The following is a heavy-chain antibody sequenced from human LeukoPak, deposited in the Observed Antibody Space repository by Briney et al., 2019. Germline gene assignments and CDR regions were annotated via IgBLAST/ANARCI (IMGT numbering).Heavy chain of an antibody. V-gene: IGHV3-74*01. CDR3: AKYIGSGWWLVGYFDY. CDR1: GFTFSSYW. Sequence: GGSLRLSCAASGFTFSSYWMHWVRQAPGKGLVWVSRINSDGSSTSYADSVKGRFTISRDNAKNTLYLQMNSLRAEDTAVYYCAKYIGSGWWLVGYFDYWGQGTLVTVSS. D-gene: IGHD6-19*01. CDR2: INSDGSST. J-gene: IGHJ4*02.